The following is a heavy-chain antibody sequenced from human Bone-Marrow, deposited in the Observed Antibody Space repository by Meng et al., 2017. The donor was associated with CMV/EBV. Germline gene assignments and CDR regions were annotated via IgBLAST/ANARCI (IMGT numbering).Heavy chain of an antibody. CDR1: RFTFSSYA. V-gene: IGHV3-30-3*01. Sequence: GGSLRLSCAASRFTFSSYAMHWVRQAPGKGLEWVAVISHDGSDKYYADSVKGRFTISRDNSKNSLYLQMNSLRAEDTAVYYCARLYCSSTSCPQGMYFDCWGQGTLVTVSS. CDR2: ISHDGSDK. J-gene: IGHJ4*02. D-gene: IGHD2-2*01. CDR3: ARLYCSSTSCPQGMYFDC.